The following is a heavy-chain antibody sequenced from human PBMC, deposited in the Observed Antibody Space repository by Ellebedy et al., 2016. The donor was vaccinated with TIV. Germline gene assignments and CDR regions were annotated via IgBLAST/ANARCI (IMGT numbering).Heavy chain of an antibody. CDR1: GGSFLGYY. D-gene: IGHD3-10*01. Sequence: SETLSLTXTVHGGSFLGYYWSWIRQSPGKGLQWIGEIDPSGNTNYTTSLKSRLTISVDTSKNQFSLKLRSVTAADTAVYYCAREGRFATYWFDPWGQGTLVTVSS. V-gene: IGHV4-34*01. CDR3: AREGRFATYWFDP. J-gene: IGHJ5*02. CDR2: IDPSGNT.